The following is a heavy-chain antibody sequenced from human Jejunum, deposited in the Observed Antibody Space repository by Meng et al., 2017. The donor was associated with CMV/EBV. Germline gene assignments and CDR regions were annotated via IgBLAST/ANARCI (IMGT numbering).Heavy chain of an antibody. CDR2: ISASGTGT. CDR1: GFTIITYD. J-gene: IGHJ4*01. V-gene: IGHV3-23*01. CDR3: VTNSGGLGY. D-gene: IGHD6-19*01. Sequence: EVQLLGSGGGLVQPGVSLRLSCAASGFTIITYDMIWVRQAPGKGLEWVSTISASGTGTYYADSVKGRFTISRDPSKNTLYLQMNSLTTEDTAVYFCVTNSGGLGYWGHGTLVTVSS.